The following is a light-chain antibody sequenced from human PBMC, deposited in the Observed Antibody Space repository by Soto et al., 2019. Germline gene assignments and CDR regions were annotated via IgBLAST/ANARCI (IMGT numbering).Light chain of an antibody. CDR2: DAS. Sequence: ELVLTHSPAPLSMSTGERATLSCRASQSVSSYLAWYQQKPGQAPRLLIYDASNRATGIPARFRCSGSGTDFALTITILEPEDFAVYYCQQRSNRPPWTFGQGTKVDIK. V-gene: IGKV3-11*01. CDR1: QSVSSY. CDR3: QQRSNRPPWT. J-gene: IGKJ1*01.